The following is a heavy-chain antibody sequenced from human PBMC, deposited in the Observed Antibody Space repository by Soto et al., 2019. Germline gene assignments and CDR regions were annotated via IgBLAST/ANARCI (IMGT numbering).Heavy chain of an antibody. CDR1: GVTFSDCY. D-gene: IGHD3-10*01. Sequence: QVQLVESGGGLVKPGGSLRLSCAVSGVTFSDCYMNWIRQAPGKGLEWVSYISSSGTSINYAGSVKGRFTISRDNAKNSLYLQMNSQRAEDTAMYYCARFRFGEWGYAKDVWGQGTTVTVSS. V-gene: IGHV3-11*01. CDR2: ISSSGTSI. CDR3: ARFRFGEWGYAKDV. J-gene: IGHJ6*02.